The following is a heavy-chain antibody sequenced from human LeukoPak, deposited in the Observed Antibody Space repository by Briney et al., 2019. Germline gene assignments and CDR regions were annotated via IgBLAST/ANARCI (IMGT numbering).Heavy chain of an antibody. J-gene: IGHJ4*02. D-gene: IGHD4-23*01. CDR3: AKHGRFTGGNSEIDY. Sequence: GGSLRLSCAASGLTFDDYAMHWVRQAPGKGLEWVSDISGSGSTTYYADSVKGRFTISRDNSKNTLYLQVDSLRAEDTALYYCAKHGRFTGGNSEIDYWGRGILVTVS. V-gene: IGHV3-23*01. CDR2: ISGSGSTT. CDR1: GLTFDDYA.